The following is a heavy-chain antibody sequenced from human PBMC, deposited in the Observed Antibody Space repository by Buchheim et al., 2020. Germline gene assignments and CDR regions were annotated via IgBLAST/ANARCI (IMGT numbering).Heavy chain of an antibody. CDR3: TTSQGCGYLFDS. CDR1: SGSIGSGNW. J-gene: IGHJ4*02. V-gene: IGHV4-4*02. D-gene: IGHD3-16*02. Sequence: QVQLQESGPGLVKPSGTLSLTCAAPSGSIGSGNWWSWVRQPPGKGLEWIGEIYHSGSTNFNAPLKSRVSMSMDKSKNQFSLQLASVTAADTAVYYCTTSQGCGYLFDSWGQGTL. CDR2: IYHSGST.